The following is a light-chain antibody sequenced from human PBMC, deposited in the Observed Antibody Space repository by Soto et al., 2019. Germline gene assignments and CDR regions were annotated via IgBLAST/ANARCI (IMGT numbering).Light chain of an antibody. CDR3: CSYAGGGTSRV. CDR1: SSDVGAYNY. Sequence: QSVLTQPRSVSGSPGQSVTISCTGTSSDVGAYNYVSWYQQHPGKAPKLMTYDVSKRPSGVPDRFSGSKSGNTASLTISGLQAEDEADYYCCSYAGGGTSRVFGTGTKVTVL. J-gene: IGLJ1*01. CDR2: DVS. V-gene: IGLV2-11*01.